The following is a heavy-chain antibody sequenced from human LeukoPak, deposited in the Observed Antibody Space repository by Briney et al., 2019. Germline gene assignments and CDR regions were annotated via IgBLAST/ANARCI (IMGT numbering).Heavy chain of an antibody. D-gene: IGHD5-24*01. CDR2: IWYDASDR. CDR1: GFTLSRFG. Sequence: PGGSPKLFCSAAGFTLSRFGIDRVRQGPGQGPGGGAVIWYDASDRYYADSVKGRFTISRDNSKNTLFLQMNSLRDDDTAVYYCVRGVGVSRFNYFDPWGQGTLVVVSS. CDR3: VRGVGVSRFNYFDP. V-gene: IGHV3-33*07. J-gene: IGHJ5*02.